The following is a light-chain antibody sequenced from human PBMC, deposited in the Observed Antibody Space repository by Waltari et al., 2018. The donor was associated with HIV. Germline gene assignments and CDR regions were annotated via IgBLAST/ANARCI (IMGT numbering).Light chain of an antibody. CDR2: EVS. J-gene: IGLJ3*02. Sequence: QSALTQPASVSGSPGQSITISCTGTSSDVGGYNYVAWYQQHPGKAPKLMIYEVSYLPSGVSNRFSGSKSGNTASLTISGLQAEDEADYYCSSYTSTSTVFGGGTKLTVL. V-gene: IGLV2-14*01. CDR3: SSYTSTSTV. CDR1: SSDVGGYNY.